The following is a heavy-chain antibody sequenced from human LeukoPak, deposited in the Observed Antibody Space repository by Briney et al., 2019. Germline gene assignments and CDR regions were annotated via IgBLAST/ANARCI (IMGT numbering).Heavy chain of an antibody. J-gene: IGHJ4*02. V-gene: IGHV3-48*04. CDR1: GFTFSSYG. Sequence: GGSLRLSCAASGFTFSSYGMTWVRQAPGKGLEWASYISSSSSTIYYADSVKGRFTISRDNAKNSLYLQMNSLRAEDTAVYYCARAAGEMATIRYWGQGTLVTVSS. CDR3: ARAAGEMATIRY. CDR2: ISSSSSTI. D-gene: IGHD5-24*01.